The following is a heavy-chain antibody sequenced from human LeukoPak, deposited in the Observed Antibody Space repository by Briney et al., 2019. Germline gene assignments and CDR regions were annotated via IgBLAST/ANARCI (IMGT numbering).Heavy chain of an antibody. J-gene: IGHJ4*02. V-gene: IGHV3-9*01. CDR2: ISWNRGSI. Sequence: PGRSLRLSCAASGYTFDDYAMHWVRDAPGKGLERVSGISWNRGSIGYADSVKGRFTISRDNAKTSLYLQMNSLRVEDTALYYCAKDPRGSGIAVAEVGYWGQGTLVTVSS. CDR1: GYTFDDYA. CDR3: AKDPRGSGIAVAEVGY. D-gene: IGHD6-19*01.